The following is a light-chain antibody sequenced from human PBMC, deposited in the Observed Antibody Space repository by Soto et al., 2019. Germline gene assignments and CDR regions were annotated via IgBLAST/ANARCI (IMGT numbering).Light chain of an antibody. CDR3: QKYNSVPRT. J-gene: IGKJ1*01. Sequence: DIQMTQSPSSLSASVGDRVTITCRASQDINNYLAWYQQKPGKVPKVLIYAASTLQPGVPSRFSGSGSGTDFTITISSLQPEDVATYYCQKYNSVPRTFGQGTKVEIK. CDR1: QDINNY. V-gene: IGKV1-27*01. CDR2: AAS.